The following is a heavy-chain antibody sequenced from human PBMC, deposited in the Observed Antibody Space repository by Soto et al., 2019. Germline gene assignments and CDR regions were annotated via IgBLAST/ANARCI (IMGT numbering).Heavy chain of an antibody. CDR3: ARGGGFYDILTGYYAMDV. V-gene: IGHV1-18*01. D-gene: IGHD3-9*01. CDR1: GYTFTSYG. CDR2: ISAYNGNT. J-gene: IGHJ6*02. Sequence: ASVKVSCKASGYTFTSYGISWVRQAPGQGLEWMGWISAYNGNTNYAQKLQGRVTMTTDTSTSTAYMELRSLRSDDTAVYYCARGGGFYDILTGYYAMDVWGQGTTVTVSS.